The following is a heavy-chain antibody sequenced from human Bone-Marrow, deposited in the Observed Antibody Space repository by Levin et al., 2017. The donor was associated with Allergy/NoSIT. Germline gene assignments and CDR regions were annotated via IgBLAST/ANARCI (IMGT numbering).Heavy chain of an antibody. J-gene: IGHJ4*02. D-gene: IGHD6-13*01. CDR1: GGSMSSFY. V-gene: IGHV4-59*01. CDR3: AREPRYSSKSGFDS. Sequence: PSETLSLTCNVSGGSMSSFYWTWIRQSPGKGLEWIGYVSYNGSPYYNPSLKSRVTISIDTSKNQFSLKLSSVTAADTAVYFCAREPRYSSKSGFDSWGQGTLVTVSS. CDR2: VSYNGSP.